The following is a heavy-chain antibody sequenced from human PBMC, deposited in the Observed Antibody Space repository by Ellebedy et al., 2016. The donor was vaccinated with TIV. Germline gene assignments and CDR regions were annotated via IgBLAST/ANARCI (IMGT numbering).Heavy chain of an antibody. CDR2: IIADGGST. Sequence: PGGSLRLSCAASGSRSSTYEMDWVRQAPRPGLEWLFDIIADGGSTLYPDSLKGRFTISRDNAKNSLYLQMNSLKDEDTAVYYCARNEKCDRINCPFDYWGRGTLVTVSS. V-gene: IGHV3-48*03. CDR3: ARNEKCDRINCPFDY. J-gene: IGHJ4*02. CDR1: GSRSSTYE. D-gene: IGHD1-1*01.